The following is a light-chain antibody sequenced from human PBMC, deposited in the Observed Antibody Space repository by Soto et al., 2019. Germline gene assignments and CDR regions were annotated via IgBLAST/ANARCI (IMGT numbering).Light chain of an antibody. V-gene: IGKV1-39*01. J-gene: IGKJ2*01. Sequence: DIQMTQSPSSLSASVGDGVTITSRASQIISRHLNWYQQRPGKAPGLLISDASSLRSGVPSRFSGSGSGTDFTLTISSLQPEDFATYYCQQSHTNSVTFGPGTKLEIK. CDR2: DAS. CDR1: QIISRH. CDR3: QQSHTNSVT.